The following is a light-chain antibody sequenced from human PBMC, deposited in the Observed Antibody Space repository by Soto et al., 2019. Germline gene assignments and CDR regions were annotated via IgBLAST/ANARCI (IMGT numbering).Light chain of an antibody. CDR3: QQPNSFPAT. CDR2: GAS. V-gene: IGKV1-12*01. Sequence: DIQMTQSPSSVSASVGDRVTITCRASQDIRTWLAWYQQKPGKAPNLLIYGASRLRSGVPSRFSGSGSGTDFTLTINNLQPEDFATYYCQQPNSFPATFGQGTRLEIK. CDR1: QDIRTW. J-gene: IGKJ5*01.